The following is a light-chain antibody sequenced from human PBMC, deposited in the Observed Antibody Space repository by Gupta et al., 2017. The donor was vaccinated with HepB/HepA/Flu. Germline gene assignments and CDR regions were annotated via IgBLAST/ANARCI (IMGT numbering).Light chain of an antibody. J-gene: IGKJ4*01. Sequence: EIVMTQSPPPLSVSPGERATLSCRASQSVSSNLAWYQQKPGQAPRLLIYGASTRATGIPARFSDSGSGTEFTLTISSLQSEDFAVYYCQQYNNWPPLTFGGGTKVEIK. CDR2: GAS. V-gene: IGKV3-15*01. CDR1: QSVSSN. CDR3: QQYNNWPPLT.